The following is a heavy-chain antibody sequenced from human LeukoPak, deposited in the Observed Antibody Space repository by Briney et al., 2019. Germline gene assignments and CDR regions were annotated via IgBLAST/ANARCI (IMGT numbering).Heavy chain of an antibody. V-gene: IGHV3-21*01. CDR3: ASQPGSGSPYYYGMDV. CDR2: ISSSSSYI. J-gene: IGHJ6*02. Sequence: VXQAPGXXXXWVSSISSSSSYIYYADSVKGRFTISRDNAKNSLYLQMNSLRAEDTAVYYCASQPGSGSPYYYGMDVWGQGTTVTVSS. D-gene: IGHD1-26*01.